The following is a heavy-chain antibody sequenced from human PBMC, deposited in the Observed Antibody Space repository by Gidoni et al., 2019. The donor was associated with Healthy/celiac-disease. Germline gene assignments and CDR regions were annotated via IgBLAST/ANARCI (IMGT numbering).Heavy chain of an antibody. J-gene: IGHJ4*02. CDR1: GFTFSSYG. Sequence: QVQLVESGGGVVQPGRSLRLSCAASGFTFSSYGMHWVRQSPGKGLEWVAVISYDGSNQYYADSVKGRFTISRDNSKNTLYLQMNSLRAEDTAVYYCARYPRPVWFRELSPDYWGQGTLVTVSS. CDR2: ISYDGSNQ. CDR3: ARYPRPVWFRELSPDY. V-gene: IGHV3-30*03. D-gene: IGHD3-10*01.